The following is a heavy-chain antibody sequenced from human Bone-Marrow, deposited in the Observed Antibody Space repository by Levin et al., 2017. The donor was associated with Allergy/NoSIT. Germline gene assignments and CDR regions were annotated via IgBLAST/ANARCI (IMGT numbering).Heavy chain of an antibody. CDR1: GYSFATYW. V-gene: IGHV5-51*01. Sequence: GASVKVSCQTSGYSFATYWIAWVRRVPGKGLEWMGTIYPGDSDITYSPSFEGQVTLSVARSPTTAYLQWASLKAADTAIYYCARRWGWHDGSFDSWGQGTLVTVSS. J-gene: IGHJ4*02. D-gene: IGHD1-1*01. CDR3: ARRWGWHDGSFDS. CDR2: IYPGDSDI.